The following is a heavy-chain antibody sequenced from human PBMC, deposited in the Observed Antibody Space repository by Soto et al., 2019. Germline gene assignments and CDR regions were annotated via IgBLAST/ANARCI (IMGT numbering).Heavy chain of an antibody. D-gene: IGHD6-13*01. CDR3: ARPQHLRYYYGMDV. Sequence: ASVKVSCKASGYTFTSYAMHWVRQAPGQRLEWMGWINAGNGNTKYSQKFQGRVTITRDTSASTAYMELSSLRSEDTAVYYCARPQHLRYYYGMDVWGQGTTVTV. CDR2: INAGNGNT. V-gene: IGHV1-3*01. CDR1: GYTFTSYA. J-gene: IGHJ6*02.